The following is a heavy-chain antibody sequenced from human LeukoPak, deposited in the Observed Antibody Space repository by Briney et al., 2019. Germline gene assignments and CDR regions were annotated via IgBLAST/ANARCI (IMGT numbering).Heavy chain of an antibody. J-gene: IGHJ4*02. V-gene: IGHV3-23*01. Sequence: QSGGSLRLSCAASGFTFSSYAMSWVRQAPGKGLEWVSGVSGSGVTTYYADSVKGRFTISRDNSKNTLYLQMNSLRAEDTAVYYCARTMIVVVFDYWGQGTLVTVSS. CDR2: VSGSGVTT. CDR3: ARTMIVVVFDY. D-gene: IGHD3-22*01. CDR1: GFTFSSYA.